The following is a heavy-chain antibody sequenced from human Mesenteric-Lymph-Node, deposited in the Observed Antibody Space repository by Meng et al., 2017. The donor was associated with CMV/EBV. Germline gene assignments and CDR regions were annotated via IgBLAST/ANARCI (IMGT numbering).Heavy chain of an antibody. CDR1: W. CDR3: ARDAAYCDGGGCYSAYYFDY. Sequence: WMHWVRQAPGKGLVWVSRIDGDGRYTNYAASVKGRFTISRDNAKSTLFLEMNSLRVEDTAVYYCARDAAYCDGGGCYSAYYFDYWGQGALVTVSS. CDR2: IDGDGRYT. J-gene: IGHJ4*02. V-gene: IGHV3-74*01. D-gene: IGHD2-15*01.